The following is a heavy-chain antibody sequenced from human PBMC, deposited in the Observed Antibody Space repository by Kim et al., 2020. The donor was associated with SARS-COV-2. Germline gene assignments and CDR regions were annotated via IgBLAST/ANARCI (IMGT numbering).Heavy chain of an antibody. J-gene: IGHJ4*02. Sequence: GGSLRLSCPASGFTFGDYAMSWVRQAPGKGLEWVGFIRSKAYGGTTEYAASVKGRFTISRDDSKSIAYLQMNSLKTEDTAVYYCTRDRSGSLLYSGDFDYWGQGTLVTVSS. CDR2: IRSKAYGGTT. CDR1: GFTFGDYA. V-gene: IGHV3-49*04. D-gene: IGHD1-26*01. CDR3: TRDRSGSLLYSGDFDY.